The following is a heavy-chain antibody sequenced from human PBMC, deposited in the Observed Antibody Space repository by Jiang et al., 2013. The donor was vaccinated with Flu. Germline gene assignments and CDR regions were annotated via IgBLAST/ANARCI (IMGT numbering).Heavy chain of an antibody. J-gene: IGHJ4*02. D-gene: IGHD2-15*01. Sequence: LLKPSETLSLTCAVYGGSFSGYYWTWIRQPPGRGVSGLERSIIVEAPTTTRPSKSRVTISGDMSKNQFSLKLRSVTAADSAVYYCARLFLCSGSSCIDYWGQGTLVTVSS. CDR2: SIIVEAP. CDR3: ARLFLCSGSSCIDY. CDR1: GGSFSGYY. V-gene: IGHV4-34*01.